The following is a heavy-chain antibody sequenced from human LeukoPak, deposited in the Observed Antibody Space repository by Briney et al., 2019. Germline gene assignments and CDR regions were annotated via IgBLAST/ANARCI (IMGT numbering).Heavy chain of an antibody. Sequence: GASVKVSCKASGYTFTSYGISWVRQAPGQGLEWMGIINPSGGSTSYAQKFQGRVTMTRDMSTSTVYMELSSLRSEDTAVYYCARDGMPSGSYDRHYYYYYMDVWGKGTTVTVSS. D-gene: IGHD1-26*01. V-gene: IGHV1-46*01. CDR2: INPSGGST. J-gene: IGHJ6*03. CDR1: GYTFTSYG. CDR3: ARDGMPSGSYDRHYYYYYMDV.